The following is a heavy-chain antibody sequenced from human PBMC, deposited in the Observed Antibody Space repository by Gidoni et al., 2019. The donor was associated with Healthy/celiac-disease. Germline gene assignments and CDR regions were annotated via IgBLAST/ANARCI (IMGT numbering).Heavy chain of an antibody. CDR2: INPNSGGT. D-gene: IGHD2-8*01. CDR1: GYTFTGYY. J-gene: IGHJ3*02. V-gene: IGHV1-2*02. CDR3: ARLNMTTNDGEIAFDI. Sequence: QVQLVQSGAEVKKPGASVKVSCQASGYTFTGYYMHWVRQAPGQGLEWMGWINPNSGGTNYAQKFQGRVTMTRDTSISTAYMELSRLRSDDTAVYYCARLNMTTNDGEIAFDIWGQGTMVTVSS.